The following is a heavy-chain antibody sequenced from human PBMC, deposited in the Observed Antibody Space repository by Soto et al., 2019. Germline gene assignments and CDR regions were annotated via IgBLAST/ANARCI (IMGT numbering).Heavy chain of an antibody. CDR3: TTDSGAAAGTGYYYGMDV. Sequence: AASGFTFSNAWMSWVRQAPGKGLEWVGRIKSKTDGGTTDYAAPVKGRFTISRDDSKNTLYLQMNSLKTEDTAVYYCTTDSGAAAGTGYYYGMDVWGQGTTVTVSS. J-gene: IGHJ6*02. CDR1: GFTFSNAW. D-gene: IGHD6-13*01. V-gene: IGHV3-15*01. CDR2: IKSKTDGGTT.